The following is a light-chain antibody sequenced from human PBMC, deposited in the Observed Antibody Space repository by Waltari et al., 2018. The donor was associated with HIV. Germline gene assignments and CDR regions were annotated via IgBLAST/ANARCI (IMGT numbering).Light chain of an antibody. Sequence: QSALTQPASVSGSPGQSITIPCPGTSSAVGGYNYVSWYQQHPGKAPKLMIYEVSNRPSGVSDRFSGSKSGNTASLTISGLQAEDEADYYCSSYTSSSTRLFGGGTKLTVL. J-gene: IGLJ2*01. CDR1: SSAVGGYNY. CDR2: EVS. CDR3: SSYTSSSTRL. V-gene: IGLV2-14*01.